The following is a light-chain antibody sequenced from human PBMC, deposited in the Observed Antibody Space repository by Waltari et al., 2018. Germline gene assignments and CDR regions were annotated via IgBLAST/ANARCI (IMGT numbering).Light chain of an antibody. J-gene: IGLJ3*02. Sequence: QSALTQPASVSGSPGQSITISCTGTISDVGNYNLVSWYQHHPGKAPKLILYEVSERPSWVSKRFSGSKSGNTASLTISGLQAEDEADYYCCSYARYTSLVFGGGTRLTVL. CDR2: EVS. CDR1: ISDVGNYNL. CDR3: CSYARYTSLV. V-gene: IGLV2-23*02.